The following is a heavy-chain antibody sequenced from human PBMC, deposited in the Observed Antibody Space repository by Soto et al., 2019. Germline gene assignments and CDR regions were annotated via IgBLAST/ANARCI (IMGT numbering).Heavy chain of an antibody. CDR3: ARDRGIAARLVPPLAY. J-gene: IGHJ4*02. CDR1: GYTFTSYY. CDR2: IDPSGGST. V-gene: IGHV1-46*01. Sequence: ASVKVSCKASGYTFTSYYMHWVRQAPGQGLEWMGIIDPSGGSTSYAQKFQGRVTMTRDTSTSTVYMELSSLRSEDTAVYYCARDRGIAARLVPPLAYWGQGTLVTVSS. D-gene: IGHD6-6*01.